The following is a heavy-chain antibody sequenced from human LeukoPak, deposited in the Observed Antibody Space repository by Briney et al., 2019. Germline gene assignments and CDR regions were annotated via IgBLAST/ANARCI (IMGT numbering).Heavy chain of an antibody. Sequence: GASVMVSCKASGYTFTSYGISWVRQAPGQGLEWMGWISAYNGNTNYAQKLQGRVTMTTDTSTSTAYMELRSMRSDDTAVYYCAVYCYDSSGYYGSFDYWGQGTLVTVSS. D-gene: IGHD3-22*01. CDR3: AVYCYDSSGYYGSFDY. CDR1: GYTFTSYG. V-gene: IGHV1-18*01. CDR2: ISAYNGNT. J-gene: IGHJ4*02.